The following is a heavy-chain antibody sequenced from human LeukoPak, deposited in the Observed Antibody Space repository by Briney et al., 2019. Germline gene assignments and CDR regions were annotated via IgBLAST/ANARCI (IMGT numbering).Heavy chain of an antibody. D-gene: IGHD3-3*01. CDR2: INQDGSER. J-gene: IGHJ6*03. CDR1: GFTFGDFY. CDR3: ARDKGGRFLDYYYYMDV. Sequence: PGGSLRLSCAASGFTFGDFYMSWVRHIPGKGLEWVANINQDGSERYYVDSVRGRFTISRDNAKNSLYLQMNSLRAEDTAVYYCARDKGGRFLDYYYYMDVWGKGTTVTVSS. V-gene: IGHV3-7*01.